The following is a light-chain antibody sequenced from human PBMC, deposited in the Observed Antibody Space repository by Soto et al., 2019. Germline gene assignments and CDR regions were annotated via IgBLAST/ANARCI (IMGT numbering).Light chain of an antibody. J-gene: IGKJ5*01. CDR1: QSVSTY. CDR2: DVS. V-gene: IGKV3-11*01. Sequence: DIVLTQSPATLSLSPGERATLSCWASQSVSTYLAWYQQKPGQAPRLLIYDVSSRATGIPARFSGSGSGTDFTLTISSVEPEDFAVYYCQQRSNWITFGQGTRLEIK. CDR3: QQRSNWIT.